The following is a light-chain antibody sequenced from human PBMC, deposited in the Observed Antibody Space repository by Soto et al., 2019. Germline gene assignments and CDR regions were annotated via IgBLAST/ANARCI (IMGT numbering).Light chain of an antibody. CDR1: SSYVGGYNY. J-gene: IGLJ2*01. Sequence: QSALTQPASVSGSPGQSITISCTGTSSYVGGYNYVSWYQQHPGRAPKLMIYDVGNWPSGVSNRFSGSKSGNTASLTISGLQAEDEADYYCSSYTSSSTLIFGGGTKLTVL. V-gene: IGLV2-14*03. CDR3: SSYTSSSTLI. CDR2: DVG.